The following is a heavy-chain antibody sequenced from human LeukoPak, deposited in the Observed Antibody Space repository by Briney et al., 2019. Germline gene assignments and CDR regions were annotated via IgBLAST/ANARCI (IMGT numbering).Heavy chain of an antibody. CDR1: GYTFGSYD. J-gene: IGHJ4*02. CDR2: MNPISGHT. CDR3: ARGSDDFDDSVNY. D-gene: IGHD4-17*01. Sequence: GASVKVSCKASGYTFGSYDINWVRQAPGQGLAWMGWMNPISGHTGYAQKFQGRVTLTWNTSISTAYMEMSGLRSDDTAVYFCARGSDDFDDSVNYWGQGTLVTVSS. V-gene: IGHV1-8*03.